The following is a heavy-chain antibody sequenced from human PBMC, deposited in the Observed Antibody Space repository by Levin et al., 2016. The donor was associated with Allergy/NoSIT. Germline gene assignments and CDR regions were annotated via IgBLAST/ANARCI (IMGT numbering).Heavy chain of an antibody. V-gene: IGHV1-2*02. CDR3: AREPIAMVRGVNTYYYYGMDV. CDR2: INPNSGGT. Sequence: WVRQAPGQGLEWMGWINPNSGGTNYAQKFQGRVTMTRDTSISTAYMELSRLRSDDTAVYYCAREPIAMVRGVNTYYYYGMDVWGQGTTVTVSS. J-gene: IGHJ6*02. D-gene: IGHD3-10*01.